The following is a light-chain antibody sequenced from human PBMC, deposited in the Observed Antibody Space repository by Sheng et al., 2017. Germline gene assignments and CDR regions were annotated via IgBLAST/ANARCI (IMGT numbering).Light chain of an antibody. CDR1: SSDVGGYNY. CDR2: DVT. CDR3: CSFAGSYTVV. Sequence: QSALTQPRSVSGSPGQSVTISCTGTSSDVGGYNYVSWYQQHPGKVPKLMLYDVTMRPSGVPDRFSGSKSGNTASLTISGLQAEDEADYYCCSFAGSYTVVFGGGTKLTVL. J-gene: IGLJ2*01. V-gene: IGLV2-11*01.